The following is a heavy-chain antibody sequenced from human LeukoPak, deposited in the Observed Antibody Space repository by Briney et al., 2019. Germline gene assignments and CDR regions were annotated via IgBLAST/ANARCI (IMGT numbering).Heavy chain of an antibody. CDR1: GYTFTSYA. V-gene: IGHV1-3*01. Sequence: ASVNVSCKASGYTFTSYAMHWVRQAPGQRLEWMGWINAGNGNTKYSQKFQGRVTITRDTSASTAYMELSSLRSGDTAVYYCAADLLGAAAYSWGQGTLVTVSS. J-gene: IGHJ5*02. D-gene: IGHD6-13*01. CDR3: AADLLGAAAYS. CDR2: INAGNGNT.